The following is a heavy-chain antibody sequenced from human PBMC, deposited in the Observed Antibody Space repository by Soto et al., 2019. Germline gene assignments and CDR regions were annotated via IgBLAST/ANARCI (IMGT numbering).Heavy chain of an antibody. J-gene: IGHJ4*02. CDR2: ISYDGSNK. V-gene: IGHV3-30-3*01. Sequence: QVQLVESGGGVVQPGRSLRLPCAASGFTFSSYAMHWVRQAPGKGLEWVAVISYDGSNKYYADSVKGRFTISRDNSKNTLYLQMNSLRAEDTAVYYCASDREYQLLWGGPLDYWGQGTLVTVSS. D-gene: IGHD2-2*01. CDR3: ASDREYQLLWGGPLDY. CDR1: GFTFSSYA.